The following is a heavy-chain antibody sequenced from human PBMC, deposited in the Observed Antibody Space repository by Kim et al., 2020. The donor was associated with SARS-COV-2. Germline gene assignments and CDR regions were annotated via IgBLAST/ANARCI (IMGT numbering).Heavy chain of an antibody. CDR2: IYYSGST. V-gene: IGHV4-31*03. D-gene: IGHD3-16*02. CDR3: AREERELSLYRN. J-gene: IGHJ4*02. Sequence: SETLSLTCTVSGGSISSGGYYWSWIRQHPGKGLEWIGYIYYSGSTYYNPSLKSRVTISVDTSKNQFSLKLSSVTAADTAVYYCAREERELSLYRNWGQGTLVTVSS. CDR1: GGSISSGGYY.